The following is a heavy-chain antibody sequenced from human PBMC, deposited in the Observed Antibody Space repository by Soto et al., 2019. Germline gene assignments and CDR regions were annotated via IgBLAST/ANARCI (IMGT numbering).Heavy chain of an antibody. CDR2: ISNDGSNK. CDR1: GFTFSSYG. V-gene: IGHV3-30*03. D-gene: IGHD5-12*01. CDR3: AAQWLRMSSYYYGMDV. Sequence: QVQLVESGGGVVQPGRSLRLSCAASGFTFSSYGMHWVRQAPGKGLEWVAFISNDGSNKYYADSVMGRFTISRDNSKNTLYLQMNGLRAEDTAVYYCAAQWLRMSSYYYGMDVWGQGTTVTVFS. J-gene: IGHJ6*02.